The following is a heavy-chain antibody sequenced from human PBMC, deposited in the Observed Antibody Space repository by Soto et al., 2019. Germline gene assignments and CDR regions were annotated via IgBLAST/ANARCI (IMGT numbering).Heavy chain of an antibody. CDR3: ARDIRLWSGYRDRMDV. D-gene: IGHD3-3*01. CDR2: IIPIFGTA. Sequence: QVQLVQSEAEVKKPGSSVKVSCKASGGTFSSYAISWVRQAPGQGLEWMGGIIPIFGTANYAQKFQGRVTITADKSTSTAYMELSSLRSEDTAVYYCARDIRLWSGYRDRMDVWGQGTTVTVSS. CDR1: GGTFSSYA. J-gene: IGHJ6*02. V-gene: IGHV1-69*06.